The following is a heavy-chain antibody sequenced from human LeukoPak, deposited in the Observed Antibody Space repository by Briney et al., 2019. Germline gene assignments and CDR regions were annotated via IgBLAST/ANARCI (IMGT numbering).Heavy chain of an antibody. D-gene: IGHD6-13*01. J-gene: IGHJ6*02. CDR1: GDSVSSNSAA. CDR2: TYYRSKWYN. V-gene: IGHV6-1*01. CDR3: ARRKDSSSWEDRIGYYYYGMDV. Sequence: SQTLSLTCAIFGDSVSSNSAAWNWIRQSPSRGLEWLGRTYYRSKWYNDYAVSVKSRITINPDTSKNQFSLQLNSVTPEDTAVYYCARRKDSSSWEDRIGYYYYGMDVWGQGTTVTVSS.